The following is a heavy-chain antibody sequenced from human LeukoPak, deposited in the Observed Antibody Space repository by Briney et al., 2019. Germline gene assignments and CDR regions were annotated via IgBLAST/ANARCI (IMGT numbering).Heavy chain of an antibody. J-gene: IGHJ6*04. CDR1: GFAFSSYG. V-gene: IGHV3-20*04. D-gene: IGHD3-10*02. Sequence: GGTLRLSCAASGFAFSSYGMSWVRQAPGKGLEWVSGISWNSGSMGYADSVKGRFTISRDNAKNSLYLQMNSLRAEDTAVYYCAELGITMIGGVWGKGTTVTISS. CDR2: ISWNSGSM. CDR3: AELGITMIGGV.